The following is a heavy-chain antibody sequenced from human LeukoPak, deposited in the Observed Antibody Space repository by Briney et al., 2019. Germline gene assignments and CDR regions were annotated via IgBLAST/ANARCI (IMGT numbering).Heavy chain of an antibody. CDR1: GFTFSSHA. CDR2: ISGGGERT. V-gene: IGHV3-23*01. Sequence: GGSLRLSCVASGFTFSSHAMSWVRLAPGKGLEWVSAISGGGERTYYADSVKGRFTISRDNSKNTLYLQLSSLRSEDTAVYYCARDQAYQLPPYYYYGMDVWGQGTTVTVSS. D-gene: IGHD2-2*01. CDR3: ARDQAYQLPPYYYYGMDV. J-gene: IGHJ6*02.